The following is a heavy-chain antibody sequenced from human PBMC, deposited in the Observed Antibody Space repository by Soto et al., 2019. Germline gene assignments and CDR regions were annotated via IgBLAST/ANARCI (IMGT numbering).Heavy chain of an antibody. CDR1: NAW. J-gene: IGHJ6*02. Sequence: NAWMNWVRQAPGKGLEWVGRIKSKTDGGTTDYAAPVKGRFTISRDDSKNTLYLQMNSLKTEDTAVYYCTTGRYSYGQGYYYGMDVWGQGTTVTVSS. CDR2: IKSKTDGGTT. V-gene: IGHV3-15*07. D-gene: IGHD5-18*01. CDR3: TTGRYSYGQGYYYGMDV.